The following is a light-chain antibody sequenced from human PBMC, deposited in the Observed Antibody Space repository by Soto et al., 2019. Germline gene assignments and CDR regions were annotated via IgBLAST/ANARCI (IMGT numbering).Light chain of an antibody. Sequence: EIVLTQSPATLSLSPGERATLSCGASQSITNNLLAWYQQRPGLAPRRLIYDASNRASGIPDRFRGSGSGPDFTLTIGRLEPEDFAVYYCQQFDKLITFGGGTKVEI. CDR3: QQFDKLIT. CDR1: QSITNNL. CDR2: DAS. J-gene: IGKJ4*02. V-gene: IGKV3D-20*01.